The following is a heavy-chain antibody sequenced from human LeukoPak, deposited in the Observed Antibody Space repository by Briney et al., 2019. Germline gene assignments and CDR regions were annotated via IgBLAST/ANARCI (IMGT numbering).Heavy chain of an antibody. CDR1: GGSISSSTSGWGWY. Sequence: SETLSLTCTVSGGSISSSTSGWGWYWGWIRQPPGKGLEWIGSIYYSGSTYYNPSLKGRVTISVDTSKNQFSLKLSSVTAADTAVYYCARQLAGLAPPGFIDSWGQGTLVTVSS. D-gene: IGHD3-3*02. CDR3: ARQLAGLAPPGFIDS. J-gene: IGHJ4*02. V-gene: IGHV4-39*01. CDR2: IYYSGST.